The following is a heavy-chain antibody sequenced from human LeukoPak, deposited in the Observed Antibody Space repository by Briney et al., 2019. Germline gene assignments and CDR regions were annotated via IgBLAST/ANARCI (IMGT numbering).Heavy chain of an antibody. CDR1: GDTFSSYT. CDR3: ARGSFPDVGALLFDY. V-gene: IGHV1-69*02. Sequence: SVKVSCKASGDTFSSYTISWVRQAPGPGLEWMGRIIPILGIANYAQKFQGRVTITADKSTSTAYMELSSLRSEDTAVYYCARGSFPDVGALLFDYWGQGTLVTVSS. D-gene: IGHD1-26*01. J-gene: IGHJ4*02. CDR2: IIPILGIA.